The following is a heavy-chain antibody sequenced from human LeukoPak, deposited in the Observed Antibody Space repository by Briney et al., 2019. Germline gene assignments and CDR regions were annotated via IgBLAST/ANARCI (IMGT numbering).Heavy chain of an antibody. CDR1: GFTFGTYW. CDR3: ARASTTLTKYGMDV. J-gene: IGHJ6*02. D-gene: IGHD4-17*01. Sequence: PGGSLRLSCAASGFTFGTYWIHWVRQAPGKGLVWASCINSDGSTTRYADSVKGRFAISRDNAKNTLYLQMNSLRAEDTAVYYCARASTTLTKYGMDVWGQGTTVTVSS. CDR2: INSDGSTT. V-gene: IGHV3-74*01.